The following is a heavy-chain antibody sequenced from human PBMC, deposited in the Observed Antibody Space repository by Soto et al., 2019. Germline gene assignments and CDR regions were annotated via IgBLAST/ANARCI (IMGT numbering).Heavy chain of an antibody. Sequence: QVQLQQWGAGLLKPSETLSLTCAAYGGSFSGYYWTWIRQPPGTGLEWIGEINHSGSSNYNPSINSRVTISVDTSKNQFSLKLTSVTAADTAVYYWARDKTTALFDYWGQGTLVTVSS. V-gene: IGHV4-34*01. D-gene: IGHD1-7*01. J-gene: IGHJ4*02. CDR3: ARDKTTALFDY. CDR2: INHSGSS. CDR1: GGSFSGYY.